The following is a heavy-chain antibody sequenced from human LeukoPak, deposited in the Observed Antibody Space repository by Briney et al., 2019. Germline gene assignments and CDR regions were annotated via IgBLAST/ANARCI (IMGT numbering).Heavy chain of an antibody. CDR1: GYSFTTYG. CDR3: ARERGAMVRGVILSDN. D-gene: IGHD3-10*01. V-gene: IGHV1-18*01. CDR2: ISAYNGYT. Sequence: ASVKVSCKASGYSFTTYGINWVRQAPGQGLEWMACISAYNGYTNYAQNFQGRVTLTTDTLTTTAYMELRSLRSDDTAVYYCARERGAMVRGVILSDNWGQGTLVTVSS. J-gene: IGHJ4*02.